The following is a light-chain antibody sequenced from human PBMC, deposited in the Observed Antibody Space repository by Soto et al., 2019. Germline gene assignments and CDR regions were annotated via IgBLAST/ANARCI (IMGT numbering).Light chain of an antibody. CDR2: GAS. V-gene: IGKV3-20*01. CDR1: QSVSSSY. CDR3: QQYGSSPNT. Sequence: EIVLTQSPGTLSLSLGERATLSCRASQSVSSSYLAWYQQKPGQSPSLLTYGASSRATGIPDRFSGSGSGTDFTLTISRLEPEDFAVYYCQQYGSSPNTFGQGTKLEIK. J-gene: IGKJ2*01.